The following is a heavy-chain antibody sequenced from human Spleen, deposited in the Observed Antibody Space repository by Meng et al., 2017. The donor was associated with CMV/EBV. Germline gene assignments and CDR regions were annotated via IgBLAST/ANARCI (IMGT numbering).Heavy chain of an antibody. CDR1: GYTINDYY. D-gene: IGHD5-18*01. CDR2: IDPEDGKT. Sequence: CKVSGYTINDYYIHWVRQAPGRGFEWMGLIDPEDGKTTYSEKLQGRLIITADTSTDTVFMELRSLRSEDTAVYYCATVGGYSHGYVDYWGQGTLVTVSS. CDR3: ATVGGYSHGYVDY. V-gene: IGHV1-69-2*01. J-gene: IGHJ4*02.